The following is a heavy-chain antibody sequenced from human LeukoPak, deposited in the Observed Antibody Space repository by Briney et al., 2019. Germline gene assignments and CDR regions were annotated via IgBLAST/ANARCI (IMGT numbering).Heavy chain of an antibody. CDR1: GFTFSSYS. CDR3: ARYGDYGPDYYYYGMDV. D-gene: IGHD4-17*01. J-gene: IGHJ6*02. CDR2: ISSSSSYI. V-gene: IGHV3-21*01. Sequence: PGGSLRLSCAASGFTFSSYSMNWVRQAPGKGLEWVSSISSSSSYIYYADSVKGRFTISRDNAKNSLYLQMNSLRAEDTAVYYCARYGDYGPDYYYYGMDVWGQGTTVTVSS.